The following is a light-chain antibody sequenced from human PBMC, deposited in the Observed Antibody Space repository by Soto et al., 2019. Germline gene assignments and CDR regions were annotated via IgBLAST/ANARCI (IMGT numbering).Light chain of an antibody. CDR3: SLYTSNGSLI. CDR2: GVN. Sequence: QSALTQPPSVSGSPGQSVTISCTGTTTDVANYNSVSWYQQAPDTAPKVIIYGVNNRPSGAPDRFSGSTSGNTASLTISGLQAEDEADYYCSLYTSNGSLIFGAGTKVTVL. CDR1: TTDVANYNS. J-gene: IGLJ1*01. V-gene: IGLV2-18*01.